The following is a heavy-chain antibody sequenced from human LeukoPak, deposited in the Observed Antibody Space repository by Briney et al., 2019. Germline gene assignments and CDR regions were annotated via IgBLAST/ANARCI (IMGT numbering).Heavy chain of an antibody. CDR1: GGSISSYY. CDR3: ARGAEMDFDWLAKYYYYAMDV. Sequence: SETLSLTCTVSGGSISSYYWSWIRQPPGKGLEWIGYIYYSGSTNYSPSLKSRLTISVDTSKNQFSLKLSSVTAADTAVYYCARGAEMDFDWLAKYYYYAMDVWGQGTTVTVSS. V-gene: IGHV4-59*01. J-gene: IGHJ6*02. CDR2: IYYSGST. D-gene: IGHD3-9*01.